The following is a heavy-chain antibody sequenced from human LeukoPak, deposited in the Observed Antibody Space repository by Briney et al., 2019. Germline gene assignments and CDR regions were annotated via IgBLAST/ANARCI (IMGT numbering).Heavy chain of an antibody. CDR3: ARRAQWLVQGRYFDL. J-gene: IGHJ2*01. V-gene: IGHV4-34*01. CDR2: INHSGST. Sequence: SETLSLTCAVYGGSFSGYYWSWIRQPPGKGLEWIGEINHSGSTNYNPSLKSRVTISVDTSKNQFSLKLSSVTAADTAVYYCARRAQWLVQGRYFDLWGRGTLVTVSS. CDR1: GGSFSGYY. D-gene: IGHD6-19*01.